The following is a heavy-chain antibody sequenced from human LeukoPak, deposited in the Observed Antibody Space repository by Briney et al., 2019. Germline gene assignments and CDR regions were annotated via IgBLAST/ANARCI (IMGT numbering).Heavy chain of an antibody. J-gene: IGHJ4*02. CDR1: GGSISSSSYY. V-gene: IGHV4-39*07. CDR3: ARAPKYYYDSSGYYYTHFDY. CDR2: IYYSGST. Sequence: PSETLSLTCTVSGGSISSSSYYWGWLRQPPGKGLEWIGSIYYSGSTYYNPSLKSRVTISVDTSKNQFSLKLSSVTAADTAVYYCARAPKYYYDSSGYYYTHFDYWGQGTLVTVSS. D-gene: IGHD3-22*01.